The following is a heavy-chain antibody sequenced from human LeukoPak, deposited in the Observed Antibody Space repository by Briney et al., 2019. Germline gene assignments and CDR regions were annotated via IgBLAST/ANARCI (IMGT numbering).Heavy chain of an antibody. CDR1: GYTFTGYY. Sequence: ASVKVSCKASGYTFTGYYIHWVRQAPGQGLEWMAWINPNSGGTNYAQKFQGRVTMTRDTSISTAYMELSRLRSDDTAVYYCARAVAAAGTLRLGYWGQGTLVTVSS. J-gene: IGHJ4*02. CDR3: ARAVAAAGTLRLGY. V-gene: IGHV1-2*02. CDR2: INPNSGGT. D-gene: IGHD6-13*01.